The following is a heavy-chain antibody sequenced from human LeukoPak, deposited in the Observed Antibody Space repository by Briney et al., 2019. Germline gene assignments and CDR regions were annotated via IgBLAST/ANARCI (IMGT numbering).Heavy chain of an antibody. CDR1: GGSISSGGYY. Sequence: SETLSLTCTVSGGSISSGGYYWSWIRQHPGKGLEWIGYIYYSGSTYYNPSLKSRVTISVDTSKNQFSLKLSSVTAADTAVYYCARRGPVTPFDYWGQGTLVTVSS. CDR3: ARRGPVTPFDY. D-gene: IGHD4-17*01. J-gene: IGHJ4*02. V-gene: IGHV4-31*03. CDR2: IYYSGST.